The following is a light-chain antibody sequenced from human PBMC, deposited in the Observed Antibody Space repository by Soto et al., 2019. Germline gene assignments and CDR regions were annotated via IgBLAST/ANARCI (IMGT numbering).Light chain of an antibody. CDR3: SSYTSSTTKV. CDR1: SSDVGGYNY. J-gene: IGLJ1*01. Sequence: QSALTQPASVSGSPGRSITISCTGTSSDVGGYNYVSWYQQHPGKAPKLMIYEVSNRPSGVSNRFSGSKSGNTASLTTSGLQAEDEADYYCSSYTSSTTKVLGTGKKVTV. CDR2: EVS. V-gene: IGLV2-14*01.